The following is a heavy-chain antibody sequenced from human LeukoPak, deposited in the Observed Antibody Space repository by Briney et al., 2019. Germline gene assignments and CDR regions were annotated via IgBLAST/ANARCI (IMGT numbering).Heavy chain of an antibody. CDR1: GFTFSDYY. CDR2: ISSSGNVI. CDR3: VRSIVGATRFDY. Sequence: PGGSLRLSCGASGFTFSDYYMSWIRQVPGKGLEWVSYISSSGNVIYYADSVKGRFTISRDSAKNSLYLQMNSLRVEDTAVYYCVRSIVGATRFDYWGQGTLVTVYS. V-gene: IGHV3-11*01. J-gene: IGHJ4*02. D-gene: IGHD1-26*01.